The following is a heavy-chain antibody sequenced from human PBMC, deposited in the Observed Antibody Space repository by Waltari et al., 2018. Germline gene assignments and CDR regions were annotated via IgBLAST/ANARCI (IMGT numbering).Heavy chain of an antibody. V-gene: IGHV4-39*07. Sequence: QLQLQESGPGLVKPSETLSLTCTVSGGSISSSSYYWGWVRQPPGKGLEWIGSIYYSGRTYYNPSLKSRVTISVDTSKNQFSRRVSSVTAADTAVFYCARMVRGYCSSTSCHTDHWGQGTLVTVSS. CDR3: ARMVRGYCSSTSCHTDH. CDR1: GGSISSSSYY. J-gene: IGHJ4*02. CDR2: IYYSGRT. D-gene: IGHD2-2*01.